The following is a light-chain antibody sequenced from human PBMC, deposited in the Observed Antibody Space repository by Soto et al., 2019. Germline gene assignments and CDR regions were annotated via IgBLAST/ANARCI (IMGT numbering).Light chain of an antibody. CDR3: QQINSYPQT. V-gene: IGKV1-9*01. CDR1: QGISSY. CDR2: AAS. J-gene: IGKJ1*01. Sequence: DLQMTQSPSTLSASVGARVTLTCRASQGISSYLAWYQQNPGKAPKLLMDAASTLHSGVPSRFSGSGSGTEFTLTISSLKPEDFATYDCQQINSYPQTFGQATKVDIK.